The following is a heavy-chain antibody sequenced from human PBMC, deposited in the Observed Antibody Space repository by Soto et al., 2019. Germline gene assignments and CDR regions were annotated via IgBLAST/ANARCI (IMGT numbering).Heavy chain of an antibody. D-gene: IGHD6-13*01. CDR3: APTPPSAGYRDLYNWFDP. V-gene: IGHV4-39*01. CDR1: GGSISSSSYY. Sequence: SETLSLTCTVSGGSISSSSYYWGWIRQPPGKGLEWIGSIYYSGSTYYNPSLKSRVTISVDTSKNQFSLKLSSVTAADTAVYYCAPTPPSAGYRDLYNWFDPWGQGTLVTVSS. CDR2: IYYSGST. J-gene: IGHJ5*02.